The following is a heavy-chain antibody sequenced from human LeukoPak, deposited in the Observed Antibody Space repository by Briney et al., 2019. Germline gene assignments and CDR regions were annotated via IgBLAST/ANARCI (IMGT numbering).Heavy chain of an antibody. J-gene: IGHJ1*01. CDR3: ARDVPHCSGGSCYSFAEYFQH. CDR2: ISSSSSYI. Sequence: KAGGSLRLSCAASGFTFSSYSMNWVRQAPGKGLEWVSSISSSSSYIYYADSVKGRFTISRDNAKNSLYLQMNSLRAEDTAVYYCARDVPHCSGGSCYSFAEYFQHWGQGTLVTVSS. V-gene: IGHV3-21*01. D-gene: IGHD2-15*01. CDR1: GFTFSSYS.